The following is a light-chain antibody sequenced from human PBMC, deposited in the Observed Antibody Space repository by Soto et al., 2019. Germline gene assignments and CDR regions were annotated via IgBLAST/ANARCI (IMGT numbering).Light chain of an antibody. CDR3: SSYSGRSHGV. J-gene: IGLJ3*02. CDR1: SSDIGGYDY. V-gene: IGLV2-14*01. Sequence: QSALTQPASVSGSPGQSITISCTGTSSDIGGYDYVSWYQQYPGKAPKLIIYEVSNRPSDISVRFSGSKSGSAASLTVSGLQAEDEADYYCSSYSGRSHGVFGGGTKLTFL. CDR2: EVS.